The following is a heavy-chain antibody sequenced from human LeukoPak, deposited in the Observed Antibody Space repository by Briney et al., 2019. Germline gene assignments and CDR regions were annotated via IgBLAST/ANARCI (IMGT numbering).Heavy chain of an antibody. J-gene: IGHJ4*02. D-gene: IGHD3-22*01. V-gene: IGHV1-18*01. Sequence: ASVTVSCKASGYTFTSYGISWVRQAPGQGLEWMRRISAYNGNTNYAQKLQGRVTMTTDTSTSTAYMELRSLRSDDTAVYYCARDENYYDSRSVDYWGQGTLVTVSS. CDR1: GYTFTSYG. CDR3: ARDENYYDSRSVDY. CDR2: ISAYNGNT.